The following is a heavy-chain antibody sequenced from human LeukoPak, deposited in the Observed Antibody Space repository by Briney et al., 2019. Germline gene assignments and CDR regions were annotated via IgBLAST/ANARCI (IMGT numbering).Heavy chain of an antibody. V-gene: IGHV3-9*01. D-gene: IGHD2/OR15-2a*01. CDR3: ARNRYLDL. CDR1: GFTFDDYA. J-gene: IGHJ2*01. Sequence: PGRSLRLSCAASGFTFDDYAMHWVRQAPGKGLEWVSGISWNSGSIGYADSVKGRFTISRDNAKNSLYLQMHSLRAEDTAVYYCARNRYLDLWGRGTLATVSS. CDR2: ISWNSGSI.